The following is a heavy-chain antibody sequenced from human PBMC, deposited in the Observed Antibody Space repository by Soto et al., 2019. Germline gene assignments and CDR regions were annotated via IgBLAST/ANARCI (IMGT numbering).Heavy chain of an antibody. CDR3: ARVGSGRPSDY. V-gene: IGHV1-69*02. CDR1: GGTFSSYT. D-gene: IGHD6-19*01. J-gene: IGHJ4*02. CDR2: IIPILGIA. Sequence: QVQLVQSGAEVKKPGSSVKVSCKASGGTFSSYTISWVRQAPGQGLEWMGRIIPILGIANYAQKFQGRVTITADKSTSTAYMELSSLRSEDTAVYYCARVGSGRPSDYWGQGTLVTVSS.